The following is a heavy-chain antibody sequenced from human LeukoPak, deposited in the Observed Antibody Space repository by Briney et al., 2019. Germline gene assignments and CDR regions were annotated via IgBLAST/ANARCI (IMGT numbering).Heavy chain of an antibody. CDR1: GYTFTGYY. V-gene: IGHV1-2*02. CDR2: INPNSGGT. J-gene: IGHJ4*02. Sequence: ASVKVSCKASGYTFTGYYMHWVRQAPGQGLEWMGWINPNSGGTNYAQKFQGRVTMTRDTSISTAYMELSSLRSEDMAVYYCARALAGTIDYWGQGTLVTVSS. D-gene: IGHD6-19*01. CDR3: ARALAGTIDY.